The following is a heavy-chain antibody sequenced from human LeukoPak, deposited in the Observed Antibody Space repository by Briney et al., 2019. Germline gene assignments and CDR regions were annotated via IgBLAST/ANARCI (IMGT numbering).Heavy chain of an antibody. V-gene: IGHV3-74*01. Sequence: GGSLRLSCAASGFPFSNYWMHWVRQAPGKELVWVSRVNSDGSTTNYADSVKGRFTISRDNAENTLYMRMNSLRPEDTAAYYCARGYYSSSRFDSWGQGTLVTVSS. CDR2: VNSDGSTT. CDR3: ARGYYSSSRFDS. J-gene: IGHJ4*02. D-gene: IGHD6-13*01. CDR1: GFPFSNYW.